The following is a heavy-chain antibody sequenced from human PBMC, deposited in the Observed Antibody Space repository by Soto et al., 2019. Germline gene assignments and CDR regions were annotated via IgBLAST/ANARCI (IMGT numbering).Heavy chain of an antibody. CDR1: GGSVSSGSYY. V-gene: IGHV4-61*01. D-gene: IGHD3-10*01. Sequence: TLSLTCTVSGGSVSSGSYYWSWIRQPPGKGLEWIGYIYYSGSTNYNPSLKSRVTISVDTSKNQFSLKLSSVTAADTAVYYCARWFGELLWDWFDPWGQGTLVTVSS. CDR3: ARWFGELLWDWFDP. CDR2: IYYSGST. J-gene: IGHJ5*02.